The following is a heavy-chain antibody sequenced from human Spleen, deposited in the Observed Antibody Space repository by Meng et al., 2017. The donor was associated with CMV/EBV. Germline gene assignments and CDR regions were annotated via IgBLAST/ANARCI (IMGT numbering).Heavy chain of an antibody. V-gene: IGHV3-15*01. J-gene: IGHJ4*02. D-gene: IGHD3-16*01. CDR3: TTGMIY. CDR1: GFSLRNAW. Sequence: SIRLSCAASGFSLRNAWMSWVRQAPGKGLEWVGHIKSKTDGGTTDYAAPVKGRFTISRDDSKNTLYLQMNSLKTEDTAVYYCTTGMIYWGQGTLVTVSS. CDR2: IKSKTDGGTT.